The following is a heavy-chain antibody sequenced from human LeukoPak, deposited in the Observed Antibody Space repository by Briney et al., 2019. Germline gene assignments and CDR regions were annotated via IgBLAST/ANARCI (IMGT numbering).Heavy chain of an antibody. CDR3: AKDSTNYYDSPSGY. Sequence: GGSLRLSCAASGFTFSSYAMSWVRQAPGKGLEWVSAISGSGGSTYYADSVKGRFTISRDNSKNTLYLQMNSLRAEDTALYYCAKDSTNYYDSPSGYWGQGTLVTVSS. J-gene: IGHJ4*02. D-gene: IGHD3-22*01. CDR1: GFTFSSYA. CDR2: ISGSGGST. V-gene: IGHV3-23*01.